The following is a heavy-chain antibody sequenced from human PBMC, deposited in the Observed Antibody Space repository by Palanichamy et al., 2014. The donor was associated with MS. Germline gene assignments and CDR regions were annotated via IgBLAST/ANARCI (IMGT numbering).Heavy chain of an antibody. CDR2: TRNKANSYTT. CDR3: ARKMATSTAYDY. J-gene: IGHJ4*02. D-gene: IGHD5-24*01. V-gene: IGHV3-72*01. CDR1: GFSFSDHY. Sequence: EVQLVESGGGLVQPGGSLRLSCAASGFSFSDHYMDWVRQAPGKGLEWVGRTRNKANSYTTEYAASVKGRFTFSRDDSKNSLYLQMNSLKTEDAAVYYCARKMATSTAYDYWGQGTLVTVSS.